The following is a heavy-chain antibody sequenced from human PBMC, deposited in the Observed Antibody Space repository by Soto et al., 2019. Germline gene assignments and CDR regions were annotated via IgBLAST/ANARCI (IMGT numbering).Heavy chain of an antibody. V-gene: IGHV4-34*01. J-gene: IGHJ5*02. CDR2: IHHSGRT. D-gene: IGHD6-13*01. CDR1: RGSCSGQG. CDR3: AREVDIAAAGTVWFDP. Sequence: TSETLSLRCAVYRGSCSGQGWSWIRQPPGKGLEWIGEIHHSGRTNSNPSLKSGVTRSVDTSKNQFSLKLSSVTAADTAVYYCAREVDIAAAGTVWFDPRGQRTLVTVSS.